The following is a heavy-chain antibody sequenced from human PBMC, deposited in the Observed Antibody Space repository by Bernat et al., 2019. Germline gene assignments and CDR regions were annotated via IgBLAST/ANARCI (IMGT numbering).Heavy chain of an antibody. J-gene: IGHJ4*02. D-gene: IGHD3-3*01. CDR3: AKDPGKYWSGYYLDY. CDR1: GFTFSSYA. CDR2: ISGSGGSK. V-gene: IGHV3-23*01. Sequence: EVQLLESGGGLVQPGGSLRLSCAASGFTFSSYAMSWVRQAPGKGLEWVSGISGSGGSKYYADYVKGRFTISRDNSKNTLYLQMSSLRAEDTAVYYCAKDPGKYWSGYYLDYWGQGTLVTVSS.